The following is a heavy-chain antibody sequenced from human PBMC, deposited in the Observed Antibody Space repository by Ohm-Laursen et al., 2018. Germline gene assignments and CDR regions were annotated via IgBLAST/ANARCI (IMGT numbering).Heavy chain of an antibody. CDR1: GGFFSGYY. CDR3: AGVYYDRGPFDY. CDR2: INHSGST. D-gene: IGHD3-22*01. V-gene: IGHV4-34*01. Sequence: SVTLSLTCAVYGGFFSGYYWSWIRQPPGKGLEWVGEINHSGSTNYNPSLKRRVTISVDTSKKQFPLKLSSVTAADTAVYYWAGVYYDRGPFDYWGQGTLVTVSS. J-gene: IGHJ4*02.